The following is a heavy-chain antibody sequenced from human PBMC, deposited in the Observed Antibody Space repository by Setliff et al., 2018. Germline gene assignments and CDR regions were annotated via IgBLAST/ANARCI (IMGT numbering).Heavy chain of an antibody. V-gene: IGHV4-34*01. J-gene: IGHJ4*02. CDR3: SRQLGD. D-gene: IGHD3-16*01. Sequence: SETLSLTCSVYGESFSNNYWSWIRQSPGKGLEWIGESDHGGNTTIHPSLKSRLTMSVDTSKNQFSLKLTSVTAADTAVYYCSRQLGDWGQGTPVTVSS. CDR2: SDHGGNT. CDR1: GESFSNNY.